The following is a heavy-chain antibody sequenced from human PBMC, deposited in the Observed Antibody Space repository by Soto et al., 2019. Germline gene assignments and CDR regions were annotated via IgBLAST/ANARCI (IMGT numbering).Heavy chain of an antibody. CDR1: GFTFYTYA. J-gene: IGHJ4*02. V-gene: IGHV3-23*01. D-gene: IGHD2-2*01. CDR2: ISGSGGST. CDR3: AKDRIEVVPAATDY. Sequence: PGGSLRLSCAASGFTFYTYARSWVRQAPGKGLEWVSGISGSGGSTYYADSVKGRFTISRDNSRNTLYLQMNSLRAEDTAVYYCAKDRIEVVPAATDYWGQGTLVTVSS.